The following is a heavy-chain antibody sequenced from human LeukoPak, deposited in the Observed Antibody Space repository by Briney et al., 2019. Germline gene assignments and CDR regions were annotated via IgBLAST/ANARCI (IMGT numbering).Heavy chain of an antibody. Sequence: GASVKVSCKASGYTFTSYAMHWVRQAPGQRLEWMGWINAGNGNTKYSQKFQGRVTMTRDTSTSTVYMELSSLRSEDTAVYYCARDAGWGGLRYFDWTRHGWFDPWGQGTLVTVSS. J-gene: IGHJ5*02. V-gene: IGHV1-3*01. CDR1: GYTFTSYA. D-gene: IGHD3-9*01. CDR3: ARDAGWGGLRYFDWTRHGWFDP. CDR2: INAGNGNT.